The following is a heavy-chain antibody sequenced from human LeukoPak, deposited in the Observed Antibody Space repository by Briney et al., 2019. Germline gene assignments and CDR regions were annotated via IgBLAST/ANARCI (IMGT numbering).Heavy chain of an antibody. Sequence: PGGSLTLSCVRSGFTFSSYAMSWVRQAPGKGLEWVSSIVGSGYTTYYADSVKGRSTIYRDNSKNTVYLQMNSLRAEDTAVYYCELLGHNWGQGTLVTVSS. CDR1: GFTFSSYA. D-gene: IGHD2-15*01. CDR3: ELLGHN. CDR2: IVGSGYTT. V-gene: IGHV3-23*01. J-gene: IGHJ4*02.